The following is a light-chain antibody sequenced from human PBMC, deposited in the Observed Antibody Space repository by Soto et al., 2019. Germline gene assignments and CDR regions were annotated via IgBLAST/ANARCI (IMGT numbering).Light chain of an antibody. V-gene: IGKV3-11*01. Sequence: EIVLTHSPATLSLSPGERATLSCSASQRVSRYLAWYQQKPGQAPRLLIYDASNRASGIPARFSGSGSGTDFTLTISSLEPEDFAVYYCQQRSNWLTFGGGTKVEIK. CDR2: DAS. J-gene: IGKJ4*01. CDR1: QRVSRY. CDR3: QQRSNWLT.